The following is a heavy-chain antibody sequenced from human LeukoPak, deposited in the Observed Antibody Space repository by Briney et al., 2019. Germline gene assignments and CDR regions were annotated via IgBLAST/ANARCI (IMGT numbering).Heavy chain of an antibody. J-gene: IGHJ4*02. D-gene: IGHD3-16*01. CDR1: GFTVSGTH. CDR2: IYTGGTT. CDR3: ARDQATSGGGLDS. Sequence: GGSLRLSCAASGFTVSGTHMSWVRQAPGKGLEWVSAIYTGGTTYYSDSVEGRFTISRDKSKNTLYLQMDSLRVEDTAVYYCARDQATSGGGLDSWGPGTLVTVSS. V-gene: IGHV3-53*01.